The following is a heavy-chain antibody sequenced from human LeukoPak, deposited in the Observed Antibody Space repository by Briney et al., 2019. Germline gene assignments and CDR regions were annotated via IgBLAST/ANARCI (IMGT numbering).Heavy chain of an antibody. J-gene: IGHJ5*02. CDR1: GFTFSSYG. CDR3: AKNPNYYGSGSHNWFDP. D-gene: IGHD3-10*01. Sequence: QSGGSLRLSCAASGFTFSSYGMHWVRQAPGKGLEWVAFIRYDGSNKYYADSVKGRFTISRDNSKNTLYLQMNSLRAEDTAVYYCAKNPNYYGSGSHNWFDPWGQGTLVTVSS. CDR2: IRYDGSNK. V-gene: IGHV3-30*02.